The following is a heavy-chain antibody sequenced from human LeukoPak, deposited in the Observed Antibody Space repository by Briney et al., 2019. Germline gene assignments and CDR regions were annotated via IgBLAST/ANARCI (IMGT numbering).Heavy chain of an antibody. CDR2: IYSGGST. J-gene: IGHJ4*02. V-gene: IGHV3-66*01. CDR1: GFTVSNNY. Sequence: PGGSLRLSCAASGFTVSNNYMSWVRQAPGKGLEWVSVIYSGGSTYYADSVKGRFTISRDNSKNTLYLQMNSLRAEDTAVYYCARDKRYYGSGSYYDYWGQGTLVTVSS. CDR3: ARDKRYYGSGSYYDY. D-gene: IGHD3-10*01.